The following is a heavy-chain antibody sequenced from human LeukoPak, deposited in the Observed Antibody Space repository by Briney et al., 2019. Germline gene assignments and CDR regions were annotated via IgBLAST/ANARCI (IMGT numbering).Heavy chain of an antibody. D-gene: IGHD3-22*01. J-gene: IGHJ4*02. CDR3: ARGSTYYDSSGQVPFDY. CDR1: GFTFSSYS. Sequence: GGSLRLSCAASGFTFSSYSMNWVRQAPGRGLEWGSYISGSSSTIYYADSVKGRFTISRDNGKNTLYLQMNSLRAEDTAVYYCARGSTYYDSSGQVPFDYWGQGTLVTVSS. CDR2: ISGSSSTI. V-gene: IGHV3-48*01.